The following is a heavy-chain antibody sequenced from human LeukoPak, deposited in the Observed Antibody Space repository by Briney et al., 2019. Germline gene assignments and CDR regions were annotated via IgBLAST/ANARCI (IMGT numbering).Heavy chain of an antibody. V-gene: IGHV1-8*03. J-gene: IGHJ6*03. CDR1: GYTFTSYD. CDR3: VKGGGPYDFWSGYFLDYYYYMDV. Sequence: ASVKVSCKASGYTFTSYDINWVRQATGQGLEWMGWINPNSGNTGYAQKFHGRVTITRNTATTTAYMELSSLRSEDTAMYYCVKGGGPYDFWSGYFLDYYYYMDVWGKGTTVSVSS. CDR2: INPNSGNT. D-gene: IGHD3-3*01.